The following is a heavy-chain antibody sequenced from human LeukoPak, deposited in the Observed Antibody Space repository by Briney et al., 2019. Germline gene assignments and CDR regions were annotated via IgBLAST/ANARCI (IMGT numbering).Heavy chain of an antibody. D-gene: IGHD1-1*01. CDR1: GFTFDDYG. CDR3: ARDDGWNARGKGPDY. V-gene: IGHV3-20*04. Sequence: RGSLRLSCAASGFTFDDYGMSWVRQAPGKGLEWVSGINWNGGSTGYADSVKGRFTISRDNAKNSLYLQMNSLRAEDTALYYCARDDGWNARGKGPDYWGQGTLVTVSS. J-gene: IGHJ4*02. CDR2: INWNGGST.